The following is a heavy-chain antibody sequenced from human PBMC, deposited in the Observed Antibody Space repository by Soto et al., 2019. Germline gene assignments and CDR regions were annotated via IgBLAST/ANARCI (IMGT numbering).Heavy chain of an antibody. V-gene: IGHV4-39*07. D-gene: IGHD3-3*01. J-gene: IGHJ5*02. CDR1: GGSISSSSYY. Sequence: LSLTCTVSGGSISSSSYYWGWIRQPPGKGLEWIGSIYYSGSTYYNPSLKSRVTISVDKSKNQFSLKLSSVTAADTAVYYCARVSITTSYNWFDPWGQGTLVTVSS. CDR2: IYYSGST. CDR3: ARVSITTSYNWFDP.